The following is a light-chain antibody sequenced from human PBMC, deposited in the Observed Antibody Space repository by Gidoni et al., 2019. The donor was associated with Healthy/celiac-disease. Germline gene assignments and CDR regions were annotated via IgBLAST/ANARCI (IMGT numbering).Light chain of an antibody. CDR2: GAS. CDR3: QQYGSSRT. V-gene: IGKV3-20*01. Sequence: ELVLTQSPGTLSLSPGERATLSCRASQSFSSSYLAWYQQKPGQAPRLLIYGASSRATGIPDRFSGSGSGTDFTLTISRLEPEDFAVYYCQQYGSSRTFGQGTKLEIK. J-gene: IGKJ2*02. CDR1: QSFSSSY.